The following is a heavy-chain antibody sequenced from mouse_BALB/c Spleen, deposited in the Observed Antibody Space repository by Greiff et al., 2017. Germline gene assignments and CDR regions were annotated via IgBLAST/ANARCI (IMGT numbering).Heavy chain of an antibody. CDR3: ARGEFYYAMDY. Sequence: EVNVVESGGGLVKPGGSLKLSCAASGFTFSDYYMYWVRQTPEKRLEWVATISDGGSYTYYPDSVKGRFTISRDNAKNNLYLQMSSLKSEDTAMYYCARGEFYYAMDYWGQGTSVTVSS. CDR1: GFTFSDYY. J-gene: IGHJ4*01. V-gene: IGHV5-4*02. CDR2: ISDGGSYT.